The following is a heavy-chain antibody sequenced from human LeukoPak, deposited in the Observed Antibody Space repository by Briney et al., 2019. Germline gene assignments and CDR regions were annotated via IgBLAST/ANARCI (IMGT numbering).Heavy chain of an antibody. CDR1: GYTFTSYY. J-gene: IGHJ6*03. D-gene: IGHD6-19*01. CDR2: INPNSGGT. Sequence: GASVKVSCKASGYTFTSYYMHWERQAPGQGLEWMGWINPNSGGTNYAHKFQCGITMTRDTSISTAYMELSRLRSDDTAVYYCARARRDIAVAGTHYYMDVWGKGTTVTVSS. CDR3: ARARRDIAVAGTHYYMDV. V-gene: IGHV1-2*02.